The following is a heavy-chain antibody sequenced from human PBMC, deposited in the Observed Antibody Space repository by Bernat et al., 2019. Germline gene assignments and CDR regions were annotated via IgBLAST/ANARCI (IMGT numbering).Heavy chain of an antibody. CDR3: AKDAEFVPAVYYLYWYFDL. J-gene: IGHJ2*01. Sequence: EVQLLESGGGLVQPGGSLRLSCAASGFTFSSYAMSWVRQAPGKGLEWVSAISGSGGSTYYADSVKGRFTISRDNSKNTLYLQMNSLRAEDTAVYYCAKDAEFVPAVYYLYWYFDLWGRGTLVTVSS. CDR2: ISGSGGST. V-gene: IGHV3-23*01. CDR1: GFTFSSYA. D-gene: IGHD2-2*01.